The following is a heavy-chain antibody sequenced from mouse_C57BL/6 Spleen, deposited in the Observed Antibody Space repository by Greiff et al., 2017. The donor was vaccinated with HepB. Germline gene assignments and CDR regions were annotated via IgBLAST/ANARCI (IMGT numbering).Heavy chain of an antibody. D-gene: IGHD3-2*02. Sequence: EVQLQQSGPELVKPGASVKISCKASGYTFTDYYMNWVKQSHGKSLEWIGDINPNNGGTSYNQKFKGKATLTVDKSSSTAYMELRSLTSEDSAVYYCARWGGVRQLRPLYAMDYWGQGTSVTVSS. CDR2: INPNNGGT. CDR3: ARWGGVRQLRPLYAMDY. CDR1: GYTFTDYY. V-gene: IGHV1-26*01. J-gene: IGHJ4*01.